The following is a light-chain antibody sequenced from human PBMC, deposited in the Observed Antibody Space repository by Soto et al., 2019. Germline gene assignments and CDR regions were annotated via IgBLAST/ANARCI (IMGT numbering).Light chain of an antibody. CDR3: QSYDSSLSGYV. J-gene: IGLJ1*01. Sequence: QSALTQPPSVSGAPGQRVTISCTGSSSNIGAGYDVHWYQQLPGTAPKLLIYGNSNRPSGVPDRFSGSKSGTSASLAITGLQPEYEADYYCQSYDSSLSGYVFGTGTKVTVL. CDR1: SSNIGAGYD. CDR2: GNS. V-gene: IGLV1-40*01.